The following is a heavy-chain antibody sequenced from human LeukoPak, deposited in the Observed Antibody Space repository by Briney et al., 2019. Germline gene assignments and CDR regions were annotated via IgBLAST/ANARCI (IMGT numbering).Heavy chain of an antibody. CDR3: RGAEYYYDSSGYPAVDY. D-gene: IGHD3-22*01. V-gene: IGHV4-39*01. J-gene: IGHJ4*02. Sequence: SETLSLTCTVSGGSISSSSYYWGWIRQPPGKGLEWIGSIYYSGSTYYNPSLKSRVTISVDTSKNQFSLKLSSVTAADTAVYYCRGAEYYYDSSGYPAVDYWGQGTLVTVSS. CDR2: IYYSGST. CDR1: GGSISSSSYY.